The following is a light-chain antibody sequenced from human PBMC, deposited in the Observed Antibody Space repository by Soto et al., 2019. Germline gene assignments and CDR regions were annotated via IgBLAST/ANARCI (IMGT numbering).Light chain of an antibody. CDR2: GAS. Sequence: EIVLTQSQGTLSRSPGERAPLSCTASQSASDIYLAWYQQTPGPAPRLPSYGASHRATGIPDRFSGSGSGTDFTLTISRLEPEDFAVYYCQQYGSSPGTFGQGTKVDIK. CDR1: QSASDIY. CDR3: QQYGSSPGT. V-gene: IGKV3-20*01. J-gene: IGKJ1*01.